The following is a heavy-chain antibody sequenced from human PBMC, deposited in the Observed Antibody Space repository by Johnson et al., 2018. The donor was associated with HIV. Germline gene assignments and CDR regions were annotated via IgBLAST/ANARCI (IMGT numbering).Heavy chain of an antibody. V-gene: IGHV3-30-3*01. Sequence: QVKLVESGGGLVQPGGSLRLSCAASGFTFSSYAMSWVRQAPGKGLEWVAAISYDGSHKYYADSLKGRFTISRDNSKNTLYLQMNSLRTEDTAVYYCAKESNWGVGTTGHDSFDNWGQGTMVTVSS. D-gene: IGHD1-26*01. CDR1: GFTFSSYA. CDR2: ISYDGSHK. J-gene: IGHJ3*02. CDR3: AKESNWGVGTTGHDSFDN.